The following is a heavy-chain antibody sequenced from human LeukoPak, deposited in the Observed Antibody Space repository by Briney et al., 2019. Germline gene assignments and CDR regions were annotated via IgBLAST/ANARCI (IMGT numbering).Heavy chain of an antibody. CDR3: ARARIQFRLFEYFDY. Sequence: ASVKVSCKASGGTFSSYAISWVRQAPGQGLEWMGGIIPIFGTANYAQKFQGRVTITADESTSTAYMELSSLRSEDTAVYYCARARIQFRLFEYFDYWGQGTLVTVSS. CDR2: IIPIFGTA. D-gene: IGHD2-21*01. V-gene: IGHV1-69*13. CDR1: GGTFSSYA. J-gene: IGHJ4*02.